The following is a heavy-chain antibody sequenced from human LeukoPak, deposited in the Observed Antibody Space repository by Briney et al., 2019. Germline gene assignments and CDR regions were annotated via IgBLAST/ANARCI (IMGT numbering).Heavy chain of an antibody. D-gene: IGHD6-13*01. CDR3: ARDGGSSWANWFDP. Sequence: PSETLSLTCTVSGGSVSSGSYYWSWIRQPPGKGLEWIGYIYYSGSTNYNPSLKSRVTISVDTSKNQFSLKLSSVTAADTAEYYCARDGGSSWANWFDPWGQGTLVTASS. V-gene: IGHV4-61*01. CDR1: GGSVSSGSYY. CDR2: IYYSGST. J-gene: IGHJ5*02.